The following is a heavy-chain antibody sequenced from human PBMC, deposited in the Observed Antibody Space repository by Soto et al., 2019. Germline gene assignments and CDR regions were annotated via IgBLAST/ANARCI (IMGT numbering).Heavy chain of an antibody. Sequence: ASVKVSCKASGYTFSNYCISWVRRAPGQGLEWMGWISAYNGNIKFAQKVQGRVTMTEDTPTGTASMELSSLRSEDTAVYYCAIQRTGCGYYFCSFELWGQGTLVTVSS. J-gene: IGHJ4*02. CDR3: AIQRTGCGYYFCSFEL. V-gene: IGHV1-18*01. D-gene: IGHD3-22*01. CDR2: ISAYNGNI. CDR1: GYTFSNYC.